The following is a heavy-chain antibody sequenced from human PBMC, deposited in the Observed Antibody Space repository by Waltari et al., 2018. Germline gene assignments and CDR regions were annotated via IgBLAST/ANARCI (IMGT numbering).Heavy chain of an antibody. CDR3: ARDVGAGDIVLMVYAMGAFDI. Sequence: QVQLQESGPGLVKPSETLSLTCTVSGGSISSYYWSWIRPPAGKGLEWIGRIYTSGSTNYNPSRKSRVTMSVDTSKNQFSLKLSSVTAADTAVYYCARDVGAGDIVLMVYAMGAFDIWGQGTMVTVSS. D-gene: IGHD2-8*01. CDR1: GGSISSYY. CDR2: IYTSGST. V-gene: IGHV4-4*07. J-gene: IGHJ3*02.